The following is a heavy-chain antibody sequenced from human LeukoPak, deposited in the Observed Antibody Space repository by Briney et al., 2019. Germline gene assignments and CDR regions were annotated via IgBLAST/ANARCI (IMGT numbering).Heavy chain of an antibody. CDR2: IYYSGST. V-gene: IGHV4-59*08. Sequence: KTSETLSLTCTVSGGSISSYYRSWIRQPPGKGLEWIGYIYYSGSTNYNPSLKSRVTISVDTSKNQFSLKLSSVTAADTAVYYCARTDLDLWSGSYYYYGMDVWGQGTTVTVSS. CDR1: GGSISSYY. J-gene: IGHJ6*02. D-gene: IGHD3-3*01. CDR3: ARTDLDLWSGSYYYYGMDV.